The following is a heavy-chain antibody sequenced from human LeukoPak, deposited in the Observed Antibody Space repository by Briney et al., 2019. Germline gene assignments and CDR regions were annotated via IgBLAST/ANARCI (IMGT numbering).Heavy chain of an antibody. D-gene: IGHD5-18*01. CDR1: GGSISTYY. J-gene: IGHJ4*02. Sequence: PSETLSLTCAVSGGSISTYYWTWIRQPPGKVLECIGYIYYSGSTNYNPSLKSRLTISVDTSKNQFSLKLSSVTAADTAVYYCARDQGSGIWDTALVNWGQGTLVTVSS. V-gene: IGHV4-59*01. CDR2: IYYSGST. CDR3: ARDQGSGIWDTALVN.